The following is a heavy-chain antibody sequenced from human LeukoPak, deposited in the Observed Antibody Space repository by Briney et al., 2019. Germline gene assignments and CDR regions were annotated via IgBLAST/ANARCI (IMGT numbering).Heavy chain of an antibody. CDR3: SRQTVSCHDF. V-gene: IGHV3-73*01. J-gene: IGHJ4*02. Sequence: PGGSLRLSCAASGFSLSDSNMHWVRQAPGKGLEWVGHIRSRRDNYATAYGVSVQGRFTISRDDSNNMAYLQMNSLTADDTAVYYCSRQTVSCHDFWGQGTLVTVSS. CDR2: IRSRRDNYAT. D-gene: IGHD2-2*01. CDR1: GFSLSDSN.